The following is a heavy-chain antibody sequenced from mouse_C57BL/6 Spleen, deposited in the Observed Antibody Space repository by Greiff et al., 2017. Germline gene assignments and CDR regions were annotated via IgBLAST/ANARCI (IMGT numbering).Heavy chain of an antibody. J-gene: IGHJ3*01. Sequence: QVQLQQPGAELVMPGASVKLSCKASGYTFTSYWMHWVKQRPGQGLEWIGEFDPSDSYTNYNQKFKGKSTLTVDKSSSTAYMQLSSLTSEDSAVYYCARGGDYPVAYWGQGTLVTVSA. V-gene: IGHV1-69*01. CDR2: FDPSDSYT. CDR3: ARGGDYPVAY. CDR1: GYTFTSYW. D-gene: IGHD2-4*01.